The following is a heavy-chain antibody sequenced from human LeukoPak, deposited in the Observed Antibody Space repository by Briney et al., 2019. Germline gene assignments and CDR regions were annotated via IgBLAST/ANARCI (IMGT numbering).Heavy chain of an antibody. Sequence: PSETLSLTCTVSGGSISSGSYYWSWIRQPPGKGLEWIGYIYYSGSTNNNPSLKSRVTISLDTSKNQFSLKLRSVTAADTAVYFCAKGGYSSSWGNYYYYMDVWGKGTTVTVSS. CDR1: GGSISSGSYY. J-gene: IGHJ6*03. V-gene: IGHV4-61*01. D-gene: IGHD6-13*01. CDR2: IYYSGST. CDR3: AKGGYSSSWGNYYYYMDV.